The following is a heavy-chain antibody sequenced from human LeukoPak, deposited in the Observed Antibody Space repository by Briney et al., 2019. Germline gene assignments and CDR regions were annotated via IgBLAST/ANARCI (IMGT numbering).Heavy chain of an antibody. D-gene: IGHD5-12*01. CDR3: AKDGGTVDIVATIAYYFDH. CDR2: IRYDGSNK. J-gene: IGHJ4*02. Sequence: PGGSLRLSCAASGFTFSSYGMHWVRQAPGKGLEWVAFIRYDGSNKYYADSVKGRLTISRDNSKNTLYLQMNSLRAEDTAVYYCAKDGGTVDIVATIAYYFDHWGQGTLDTVSS. CDR1: GFTFSSYG. V-gene: IGHV3-30*02.